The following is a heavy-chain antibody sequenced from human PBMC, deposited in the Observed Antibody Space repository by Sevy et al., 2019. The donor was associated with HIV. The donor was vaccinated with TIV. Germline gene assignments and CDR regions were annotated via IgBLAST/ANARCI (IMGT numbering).Heavy chain of an antibody. CDR1: GFTFSTYP. V-gene: IGHV3-23*01. D-gene: IGHD3-16*01. Sequence: GGSLRLSCAASGFTFSTYPMYWVRQAPGKGLEWVSGTSGSGGSTYYADSVKGRFTISRDNSKNTLYLQMNSLRAEDTAVYSCAKDGESYVWGSHYDYWGQGTLVTVSS. CDR3: AKDGESYVWGSHYDY. J-gene: IGHJ4*02. CDR2: TSGSGGST.